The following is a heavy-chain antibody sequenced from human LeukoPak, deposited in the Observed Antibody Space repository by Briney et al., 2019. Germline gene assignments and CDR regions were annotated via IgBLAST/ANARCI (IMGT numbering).Heavy chain of an antibody. CDR3: ARTPVLRYFDWLKARYYFDY. CDR2: MNPNSGGT. CDR1: GYTFTSYD. J-gene: IGHJ4*02. Sequence: ASVKVSCKASGYTFTSYDINWVRQATGQGLEWMGWMNPNSGGTNYAQKFQGRVTMTRNTSISTAYMELSSLRSEDTAVYYCARTPVLRYFDWLKARYYFDYWGQGTLVTVSS. D-gene: IGHD3-9*01. V-gene: IGHV1-8*01.